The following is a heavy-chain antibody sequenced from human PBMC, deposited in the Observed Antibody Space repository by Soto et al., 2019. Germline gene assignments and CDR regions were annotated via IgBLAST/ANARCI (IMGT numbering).Heavy chain of an antibody. J-gene: IGHJ4*02. CDR1: GFTFSSYG. CDR3: AKDRSYSDSWPSGPFDY. D-gene: IGHD6-13*01. V-gene: IGHV3-30*18. Sequence: QVQLVESGGGVVQPGRSLRLSCAASGFTFSSYGTHWVRQAPGKGLEWVAVISYDGHNTYYADSVKGRFTVSRDNSKNTLFLQMNRLRAEDTAVYYCAKDRSYSDSWPSGPFDYWGQGTLVTVSS. CDR2: ISYDGHNT.